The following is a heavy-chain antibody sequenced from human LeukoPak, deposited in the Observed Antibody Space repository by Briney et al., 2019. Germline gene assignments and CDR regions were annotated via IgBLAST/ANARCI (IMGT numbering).Heavy chain of an antibody. V-gene: IGHV3-53*01. J-gene: IGHJ3*02. CDR2: IYSGDGT. D-gene: IGHD6-13*01. Sequence: GGSLRLSCAAAGFTVSSNFMSWVRQAPGKGLEWVSVIYSGDGTKYADSVKGRFTISRDNPKNTLYLQMNSLRAEDTAVYYCARVEQQRDGAFDIWGQGTTVTVSS. CDR1: GFTVSSNF. CDR3: ARVEQQRDGAFDI.